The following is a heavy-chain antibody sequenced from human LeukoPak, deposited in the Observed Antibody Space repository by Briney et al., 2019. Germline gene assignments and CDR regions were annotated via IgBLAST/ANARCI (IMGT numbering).Heavy chain of an antibody. CDR1: GFTFHDYA. D-gene: IGHD6-19*01. V-gene: IGHV3-21*01. Sequence: KAGGSLRLSCAASGFTFHDYAMYWVRQAPGKGLEWVSSISSSSSYIYYADSVKGRFTISRDNAKNSLYLQMNSLRAEDTAVYYCARSRRGWDFDHWGQGTLVTVSS. CDR3: ARSRRGWDFDH. J-gene: IGHJ4*02. CDR2: ISSSSSYI.